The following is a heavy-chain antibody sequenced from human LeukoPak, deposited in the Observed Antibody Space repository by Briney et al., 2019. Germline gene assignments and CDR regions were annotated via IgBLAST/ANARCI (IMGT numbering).Heavy chain of an antibody. Sequence: PGGSLRLSCAASGFTFSSCWMSWVRQAPGKGLEWVANIKEDAGEIYYVDSVKGRFTISRDNAKRSVYLQMNSLGVEDTAVYYCARDIHSVAFDIWGQGTMVTVSS. V-gene: IGHV3-7*01. CDR3: ARDIHSVAFDI. J-gene: IGHJ3*02. CDR2: IKEDAGEI. CDR1: GFTFSSCW.